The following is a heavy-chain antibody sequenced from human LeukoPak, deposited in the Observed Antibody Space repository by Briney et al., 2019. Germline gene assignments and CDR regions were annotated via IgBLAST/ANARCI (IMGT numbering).Heavy chain of an antibody. Sequence: PSETLSLTCTVSGGSISSYYWNWIRQPPGKGLEWIGYIYYSGSTNYNPSLKSRVTISVDTSKNQFSLKLSSVTAADTAVYYCAGRLWRRDGYNLSAFDIGGQGTMVTVSS. CDR3: AGRLWRRDGYNLSAFDI. D-gene: IGHD5-24*01. CDR2: IYYSGST. CDR1: GGSISSYY. J-gene: IGHJ3*02. V-gene: IGHV4-59*01.